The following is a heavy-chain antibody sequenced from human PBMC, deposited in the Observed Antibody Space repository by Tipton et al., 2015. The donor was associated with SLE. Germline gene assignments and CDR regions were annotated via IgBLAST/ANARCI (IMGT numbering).Heavy chain of an antibody. J-gene: IGHJ4*02. D-gene: IGHD6-19*01. Sequence: GLVKPSQTLSLTCAISGDSVSANGAAWNWIRQSPSRGLEWLGRSYYWSKSSNDYAISVKGRITINPDTSKNQVSLHLSSVTPEDTAVYYCARVTGHSSGWYGWVDSWGQGTLVTVSS. CDR3: ARVTGHSSGWYGWVDS. CDR2: SYYWSKSSN. V-gene: IGHV6-1*01. CDR1: GDSVSANGAA.